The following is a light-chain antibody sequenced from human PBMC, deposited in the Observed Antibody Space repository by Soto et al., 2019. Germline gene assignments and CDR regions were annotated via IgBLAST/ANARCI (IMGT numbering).Light chain of an antibody. CDR3: QQYNNWWT. CDR1: QSISTW. Sequence: DIQMPPSPSTLSASVVDRVTITCRASQSISTWLAWYQQEPGKAPKLLIHKASSLQSGVPSRFSGSGSGTEFTLTISSLQSEDFAVYYCQQYNNWWTFGQGTKVDIK. V-gene: IGKV1-5*03. J-gene: IGKJ1*01. CDR2: KAS.